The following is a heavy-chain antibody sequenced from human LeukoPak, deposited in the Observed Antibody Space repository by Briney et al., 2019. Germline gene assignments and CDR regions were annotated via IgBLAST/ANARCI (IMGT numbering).Heavy chain of an antibody. CDR3: VPSSSPVGEVDY. CDR1: GVTFNYYA. V-gene: IGHV3-23*01. CDR2: ILGGGDTT. J-gene: IGHJ4*02. D-gene: IGHD6-6*01. Sequence: PGGSLRLSCAASGVTFNYYAMSWVRQAPGKGLEWVSAILGGGDTTSYADSVKGRFTISRDNSKNTLYLQMNSLRAEDTAVYYCVPSSSPVGEVDYWGQGTLVTVSS.